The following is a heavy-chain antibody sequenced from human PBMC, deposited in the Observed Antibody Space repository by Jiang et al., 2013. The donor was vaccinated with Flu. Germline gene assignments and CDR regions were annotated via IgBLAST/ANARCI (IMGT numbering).Heavy chain of an antibody. J-gene: IGHJ4*02. CDR3: ASGPNYDSSGYYDY. D-gene: IGHD3-22*01. Sequence: TYYNPSLKSRVTISVDTSKNQFSLKLSSVTAADTAVYYCASGPNYDSSGYYDYWGQGTLVTVSS. CDR2: T. V-gene: IGHV4-39*01.